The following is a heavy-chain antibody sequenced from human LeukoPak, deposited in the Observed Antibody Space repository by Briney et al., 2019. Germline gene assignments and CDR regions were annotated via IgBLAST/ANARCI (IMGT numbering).Heavy chain of an antibody. Sequence: GGSLRLSCAASGFTFSSYAMSWVRQAPGKGLEWLAVIPYDGSNKYYADSVKGRFTISRDNSNNTLYLQMNSLRAEDTAVYYCARDYCSSTTCYFGYYFYYYGMDVWGQGTTVTVSS. CDR3: ARDYCSSTTCYFGYYFYYYGMDV. J-gene: IGHJ6*02. CDR1: GFTFSSYA. D-gene: IGHD2-2*01. V-gene: IGHV3-30*04. CDR2: IPYDGSNK.